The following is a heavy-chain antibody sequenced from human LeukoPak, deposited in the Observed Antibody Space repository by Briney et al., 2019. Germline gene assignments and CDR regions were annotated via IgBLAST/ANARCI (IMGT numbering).Heavy chain of an antibody. V-gene: IGHV1-8*01. D-gene: IGHD6-19*01. CDR2: MNPNSGNT. Sequence: ASVKVSCKASGYTFTSYDINWVRQATGQGLEWMGWMNPNSGNTGYAQKFQGRVTMTRNTSISTAYMELSSLRSEDTAVYYCARVASSGWEYYYYYYMDVWGKGTTVTVSS. J-gene: IGHJ6*03. CDR3: ARVASSGWEYYYYYYMDV. CDR1: GYTFTSYD.